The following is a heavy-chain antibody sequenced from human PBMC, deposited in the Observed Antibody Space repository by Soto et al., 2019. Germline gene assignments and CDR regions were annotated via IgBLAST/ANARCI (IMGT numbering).Heavy chain of an antibody. CDR3: ARDKDRQQLGGNYYYIMDV. CDR2: ISPVFPTP. J-gene: IGHJ6*01. V-gene: IGHV1-69*12. Sequence: QVQLVQSGAEVKKPGSSVKVSCKTSGGTFRPSAISWVRQAPGQGLEWMGGISPVFPTPDYAQKFQGRVTITADESTGTAYMELSSLRSEDTAVYYCARDKDRQQLGGNYYYIMDVWGQGTTVTVSS. D-gene: IGHD3-3*02. CDR1: GGTFRPSA.